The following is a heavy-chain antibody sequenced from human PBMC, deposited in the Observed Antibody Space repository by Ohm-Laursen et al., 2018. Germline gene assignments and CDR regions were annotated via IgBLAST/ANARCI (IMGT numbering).Heavy chain of an antibody. CDR2: INSDGSST. J-gene: IGHJ4*02. CDR1: GFTFSSYW. CDR3: AKEGKYCSGGTCYYPFEY. D-gene: IGHD2-15*01. V-gene: IGHV3-74*01. Sequence: SLRLSCAASGFTFSSYWMHWVRQAPGKGLVWVSRINSDGSSTSYADSVKGRFTISRDNAKNTLYLQMNSLRAEDTAVYYCAKEGKYCSGGTCYYPFEYWGQGTLVTVSS.